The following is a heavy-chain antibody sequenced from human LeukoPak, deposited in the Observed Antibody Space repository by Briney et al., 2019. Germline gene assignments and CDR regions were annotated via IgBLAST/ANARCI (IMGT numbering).Heavy chain of an antibody. V-gene: IGHV1-18*01. J-gene: IGHJ3*02. CDR2: ISAYNGNT. CDR1: GYTFTSYA. Sequence: ASVKVSCKASGYTFTSYAMNWVRQAPGQGLEWMGWISAYNGNTNYAQKLQGRVTMTTDTSTSTAYMELRSLRSDDTAVYYCAREGNYYGSGSYKGDAFGIWGQGTMVTVSS. CDR3: AREGNYYGSGSYKGDAFGI. D-gene: IGHD3-10*01.